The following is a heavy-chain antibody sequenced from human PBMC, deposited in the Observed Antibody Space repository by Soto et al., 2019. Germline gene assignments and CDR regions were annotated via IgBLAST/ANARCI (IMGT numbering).Heavy chain of an antibody. CDR3: ASQYDFWSGYYSA. V-gene: IGHV4-34*01. CDR1: GGSFSGYY. CDR2: INHSGST. D-gene: IGHD3-3*01. Sequence: PSETLSLTCAVYGGSFSGYYWSWIRQPPGKGLEWIGEINHSGSTNYNPSLKSRVTISVDTSKNQFSLKLSSVTAADTAVYYCASQYDFWSGYYSAWGQGTLVTV. J-gene: IGHJ5*02.